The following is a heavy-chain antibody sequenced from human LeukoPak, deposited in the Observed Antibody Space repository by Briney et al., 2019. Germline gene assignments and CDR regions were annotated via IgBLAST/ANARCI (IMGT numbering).Heavy chain of an antibody. CDR2: LTPSGVST. D-gene: IGHD1-26*01. Sequence: ASVKVSCTTSGYTFTSYYMHWVRQAPGQGVEWIGILTPSGVSTSYAQKLQGSVTMSRATSTSPVITELSSLSYEDPTVYYFARSGSYPDYWGQGTLVTVSS. CDR1: GYTFTSYY. CDR3: ARSGSYPDY. V-gene: IGHV1-46*04. J-gene: IGHJ4*02.